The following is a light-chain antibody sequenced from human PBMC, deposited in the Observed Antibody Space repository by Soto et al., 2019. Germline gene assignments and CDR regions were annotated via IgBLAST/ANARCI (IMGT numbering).Light chain of an antibody. CDR2: DAS. Sequence: DIQMTQSPSSLSASVGDRVTITCQASQDISNYLNWYQQKPGKAPKLLIYDASNLETGVPSRFSGSGSGTDFTFTISSLQPEDIATYYCQQVNSYPQTFGQGTRLEIK. J-gene: IGKJ5*01. CDR1: QDISNY. V-gene: IGKV1-33*01. CDR3: QQVNSYPQT.